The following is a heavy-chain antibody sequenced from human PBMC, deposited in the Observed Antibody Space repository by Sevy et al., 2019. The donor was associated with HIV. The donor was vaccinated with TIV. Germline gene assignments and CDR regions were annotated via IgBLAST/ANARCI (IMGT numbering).Heavy chain of an antibody. CDR2: IYYSGST. D-gene: IGHD2-8*01. V-gene: IGHV4-39*01. CDR3: ASGYCTNGVCYRGYYYYMDV. CDR1: GGSISSSSYY. J-gene: IGHJ6*03. Sequence: SETLSLTCTVSGGSISSSSYYWGWIRQPPGKGLEWIGSIYYSGSTYYNPSLKSRVTISVDTSKNQFSLKLSSVTAADTAVYYCASGYCTNGVCYRGYYYYMDVWRKGTTVTVSS.